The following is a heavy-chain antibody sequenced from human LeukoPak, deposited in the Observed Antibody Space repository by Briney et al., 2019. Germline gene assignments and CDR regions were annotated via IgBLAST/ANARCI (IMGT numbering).Heavy chain of an antibody. CDR3: ARGRRYYYGSGSYYNGDY. J-gene: IGHJ4*02. CDR2: INHSGST. CDR1: GGSFSGYY. V-gene: IGHV4-34*01. D-gene: IGHD3-10*01. Sequence: SETLSLTCAVYGGSFSGYYWSWIRQPPGEGLEWIGEINHSGSTNYNPSLKSRVTISVDTSKNQFSLKLSSVTAADTAVYYCARGRRYYYGSGSYYNGDYWGQGTLVTVSS.